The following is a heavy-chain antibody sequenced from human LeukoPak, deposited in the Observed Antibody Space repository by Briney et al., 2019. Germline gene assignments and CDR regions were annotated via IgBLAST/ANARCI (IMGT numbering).Heavy chain of an antibody. V-gene: IGHV1-2*02. CDR2: INPNSGGT. CDR1: GYTFTGYY. J-gene: IGHJ4*02. Sequence: ASVKVSCKASGYTFTGYYVHWVRQAPGQGLEWMGWINPNSGGTNYAQKFQGRVTMTRDTSISTAYMELSRLRSDDTAVYYCARDVYCSSTSCSLTDYWGQGTLVTVSS. CDR3: ARDVYCSSTSCSLTDY. D-gene: IGHD2-2*01.